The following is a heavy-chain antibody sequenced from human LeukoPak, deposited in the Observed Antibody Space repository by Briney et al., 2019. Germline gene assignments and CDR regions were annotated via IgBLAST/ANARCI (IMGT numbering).Heavy chain of an antibody. Sequence: SGTLSLTCAVSGGSISSRNWWSWVRQPPGKGLEWIGEIYHSGSTDYNPSLKSRVTMSVDKSKNQFSLKLRSVTAADTAVYYCARDRVVRGWYFDLWGRGTLVTVSS. CDR1: GGSISSRNW. CDR2: IYHSGST. CDR3: ARDRVVRGWYFDL. D-gene: IGHD3-10*01. J-gene: IGHJ2*01. V-gene: IGHV4-4*02.